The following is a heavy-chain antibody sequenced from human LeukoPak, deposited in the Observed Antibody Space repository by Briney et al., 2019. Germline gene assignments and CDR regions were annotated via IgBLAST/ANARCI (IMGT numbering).Heavy chain of an antibody. J-gene: IGHJ4*02. CDR1: GYTFTDYY. D-gene: IGHD2-15*01. V-gene: IGHV1-2*02. CDR3: ARDAGYCTGGSCWYFDH. Sequence: GASVKVSCKASGYTFTDYYMHWVRQAPGQGLGWMGWINLNSGGTNFAQRFQGRVTMTRDTSISTAYMGLSRLISDDTAVYYCARDAGYCTGGSCWYFDHWGQGTLVTVSS. CDR2: INLNSGGT.